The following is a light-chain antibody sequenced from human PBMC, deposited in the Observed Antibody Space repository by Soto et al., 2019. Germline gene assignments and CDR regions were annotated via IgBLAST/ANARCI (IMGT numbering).Light chain of an antibody. V-gene: IGKV1-5*01. CDR3: QQFIDGWT. J-gene: IGKJ1*01. Sequence: IQMTQSPSTLSASIGDRVTITCRASQSINNRLAWYQQMPGKAPNLLIYDASSLESGVPSRFRGSGSETEFTLTISGLQPDDFATYYCQQFIDGWTVGQGAKVDSK. CDR2: DAS. CDR1: QSINNR.